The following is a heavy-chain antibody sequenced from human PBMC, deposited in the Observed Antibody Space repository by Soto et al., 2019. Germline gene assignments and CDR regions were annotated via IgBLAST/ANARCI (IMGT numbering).Heavy chain of an antibody. CDR3: ARGQRFSAWFDP. V-gene: IGHV4-4*07. J-gene: IGHJ5*02. CDR2: INSSRRT. CDR1: GGMLRPQN. D-gene: IGHD3-3*01. Sequence: TGSGGMLRPQNYPVFRLLAGKKQQCIGRINSSRRTKYNPSLQSRISMSLDTSKNQFSLTLASVTAADTAVYYCARGQRFSAWFDPWGHGTLVTGS.